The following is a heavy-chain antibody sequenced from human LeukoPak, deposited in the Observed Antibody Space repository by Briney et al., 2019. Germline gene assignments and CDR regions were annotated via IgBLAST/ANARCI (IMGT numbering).Heavy chain of an antibody. CDR3: ARITYYYDTSGYYQYYFDY. J-gene: IGHJ4*02. V-gene: IGHV4-59*02. D-gene: IGHD3-22*01. CDR2: IYYSGST. CDR1: GGSVSSYY. Sequence: PSETLSLTCTVSGGSVSSYYWSWIRQPPGKELEWIGYIYYSGSTNYTPSLKSRLTISVDTSKNQFSLKLSSVTAADTAVYYCARITYYYDTSGYYQYYFDYWGKGTLVTVSS.